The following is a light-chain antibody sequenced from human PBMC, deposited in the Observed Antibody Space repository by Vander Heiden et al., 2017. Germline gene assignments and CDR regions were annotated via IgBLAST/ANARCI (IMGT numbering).Light chain of an antibody. V-gene: IGLV2-14*03. CDR1: SSDIGGDNN. CDR2: DVS. Sequence: QSALTQPASVSGSPGQSLTTPFTGTSSDIGGDNNVSWYQKHPGKAPKLMIYDVSNRPSGVSERFSGSKSGNTASLTISGLQAESEADYYCSSYRSISTPYVFGTGTKVTVL. J-gene: IGLJ1*01. CDR3: SSYRSISTPYV.